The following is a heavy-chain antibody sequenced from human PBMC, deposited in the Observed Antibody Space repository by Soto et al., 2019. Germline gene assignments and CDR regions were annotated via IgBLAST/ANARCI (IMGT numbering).Heavy chain of an antibody. V-gene: IGHV4-30-4*01. CDR2: IYYSGST. CDR3: AREGRGIVGATLINYFDY. D-gene: IGHD1-26*01. J-gene: IGHJ4*02. CDR1: GGSISSGDYY. Sequence: QVQLQESGPGLVKPSQTLSLTCTVSGGSISSGDYYWSWIRQPPGKGLEWIGYIYYSGSTYYNPSLKSRVTISVDTSKNQFSLKLSSVTAADTAVYYCAREGRGIVGATLINYFDYWGQGTLVTVSS.